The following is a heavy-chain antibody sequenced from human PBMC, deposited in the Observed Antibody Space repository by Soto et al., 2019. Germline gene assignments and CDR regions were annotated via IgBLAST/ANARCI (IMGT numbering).Heavy chain of an antibody. Sequence: PGGSLRLSCAASGFTFNTYWMNWVRQAPGKGLEWVANIRFDGSEKYYVDSVKGRFSVSRDNSKDSLYLQMDSLRAEDTAVYYCARSSWDIAAALMGGMDVWGQGTTVTVSS. D-gene: IGHD6-13*01. CDR1: GFTFNTYW. V-gene: IGHV3-7*01. CDR2: IRFDGSEK. CDR3: ARSSWDIAAALMGGMDV. J-gene: IGHJ6*02.